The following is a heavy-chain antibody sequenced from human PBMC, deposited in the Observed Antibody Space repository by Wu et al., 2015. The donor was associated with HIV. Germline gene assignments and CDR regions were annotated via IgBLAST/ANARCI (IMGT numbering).Heavy chain of an antibody. D-gene: IGHD6-25*01. CDR2: MNSKSGNT. Sequence: QEQLVQSGAEVKKPGASVKVSCKASGYTFINYDIGWVRQATGQGLEWMGWMNSKSGNTGYAQKFQGRVTLTRNTSMNTAYMELSSLSSEDTAVYFCARGRMGEQRRYYFDYWGQGTLVTVSS. V-gene: IGHV1-8*01. CDR1: GYTFINYD. J-gene: IGHJ4*02. CDR3: ARGRMGEQRRYYFDY.